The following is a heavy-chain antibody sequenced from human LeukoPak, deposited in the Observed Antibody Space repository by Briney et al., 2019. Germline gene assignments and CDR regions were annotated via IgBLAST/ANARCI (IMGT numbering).Heavy chain of an antibody. CDR3: ARRLTQYDCFDP. D-gene: IGHD2-2*01. J-gene: IGHJ5*02. CDR1: GGSVSSNSVT. Sequence: SPTLSLTCAISGGSVSSNSVTWNWIRQSPSRGLEWLGRTYYRSTWYNDYAVSVRGRITVNPDTSKNQFSLHLNSVTPEDTAVYYCARRLTQYDCFDPWGQGILVTVSS. V-gene: IGHV6-1*01. CDR2: TYYRSTWYN.